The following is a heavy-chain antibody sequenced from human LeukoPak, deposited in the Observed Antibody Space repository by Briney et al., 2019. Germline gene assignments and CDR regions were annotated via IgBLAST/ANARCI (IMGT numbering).Heavy chain of an antibody. Sequence: ASVKVSCKASGYTFTSYDINWVRQATGQGLEWMGWMNPNSGNTGYAQKFQGRVTMTRNTSISTVYMELSSLRSEDTAVYYCARESGYYDFWSGYYYYYMDVWGKGTTVTVSS. V-gene: IGHV1-8*01. CDR3: ARESGYYDFWSGYYYYYMDV. CDR2: MNPNSGNT. D-gene: IGHD3-3*01. J-gene: IGHJ6*03. CDR1: GYTFTSYD.